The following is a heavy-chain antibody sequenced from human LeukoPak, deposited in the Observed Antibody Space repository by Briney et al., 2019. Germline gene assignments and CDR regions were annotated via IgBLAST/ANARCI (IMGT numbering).Heavy chain of an antibody. CDR2: ISYDGSNK. V-gene: IGHV3-30*03. J-gene: IGHJ4*02. CDR3: ARTGVRGGSFYFDY. CDR1: GFTFSSYG. Sequence: GGSLRLSCAASGFTFSSYGMHWVRQAPGKGLEWVAVISYDGSNKYYADSVKGRFTISRDNAKNSLYLQMNSLRAEDTAVYYCARTGVRGGSFYFDYWGQGTLVTVSS. D-gene: IGHD2-15*01.